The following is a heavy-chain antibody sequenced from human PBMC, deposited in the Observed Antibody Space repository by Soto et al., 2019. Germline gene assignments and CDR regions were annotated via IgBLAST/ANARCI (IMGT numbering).Heavy chain of an antibody. V-gene: IGHV3-66*01. D-gene: IGHD2-2*01. CDR2: IYSGGST. CDR1: GFTVSSNY. Sequence: GGSLRLSCAASGFTVSSNYMSWVRQAPGKGLEWVSVIYSGGSTYYADSVKGRFTISRDNSKNTLYLQMNSLRAEDTAVYYCARVPQLSSYYMDVWGKGTTVTVSS. J-gene: IGHJ6*03. CDR3: ARVPQLSSYYMDV.